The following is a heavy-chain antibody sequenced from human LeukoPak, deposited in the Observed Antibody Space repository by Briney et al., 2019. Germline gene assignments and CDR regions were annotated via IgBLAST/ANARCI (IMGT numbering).Heavy chain of an antibody. V-gene: IGHV3-30-3*01. D-gene: IGHD5-12*01. CDR3: ARGGYSGYDSFDY. CDR2: ISYDGSNK. Sequence: GRPLRLSCAASGFTFSSYAMHWVRPAPGKGLEWVAVISYDGSNKYYADSVKGRFTISRDNSKNTLYLQMNSLRAEDTAVYYCARGGYSGYDSFDYWGQGTLVTVSS. J-gene: IGHJ4*02. CDR1: GFTFSSYA.